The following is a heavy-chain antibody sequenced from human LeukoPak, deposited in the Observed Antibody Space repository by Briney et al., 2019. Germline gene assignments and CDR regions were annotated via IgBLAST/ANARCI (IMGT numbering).Heavy chain of an antibody. CDR3: ARVVGLTGYSSSWYSGYYYYMDV. J-gene: IGHJ6*03. D-gene: IGHD6-13*01. CDR1: GYTFTSYG. Sequence: ASVTASFKASGYTFTSYGISWVRQAPGQGLEWMGWISAYNGNTNYAQKLQGRVTMTTDTSTSTAYMELRSLRSDDTAVYYCARVVGLTGYSSSWYSGYYYYMDVWGKGTTVTVSS. V-gene: IGHV1-18*01. CDR2: ISAYNGNT.